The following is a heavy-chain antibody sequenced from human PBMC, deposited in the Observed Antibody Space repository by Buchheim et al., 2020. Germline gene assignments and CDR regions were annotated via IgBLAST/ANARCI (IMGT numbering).Heavy chain of an antibody. CDR3: ARGSYYYDSSGYYYFDY. CDR2: ISYDGSNK. V-gene: IGHV3-30*04. D-gene: IGHD3-22*01. J-gene: IGHJ4*02. CDR1: GFTFSSYA. Sequence: QVQLVESGGGVVQPGRSLRLSCAASGFTFSSYAMHWVRQAPGKGLEWVAVISYDGSNKYYADSVKGRLTISRDNSKNTLYLQMNSLRAEDTAVYYCARGSYYYDSSGYYYFDYWGQGTL.